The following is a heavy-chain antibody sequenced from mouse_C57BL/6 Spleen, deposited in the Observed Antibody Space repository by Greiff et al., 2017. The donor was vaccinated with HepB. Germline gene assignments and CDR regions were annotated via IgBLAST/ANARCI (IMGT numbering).Heavy chain of an antibody. J-gene: IGHJ1*03. CDR3: SRGKYYGSSYYWYFDV. Sequence: VQLQQSGPELVKPGASVKISCKASGYAFSSSWMNWVKQRPGKGLEWIGRIYPGDGDTNYNGKFKGKATLTADKSSSTAYMQLSSLTSEDSAVYFCSRGKYYGSSYYWYFDVWGTGTTVTVSS. CDR2: IYPGDGDT. CDR1: GYAFSSSW. D-gene: IGHD1-1*01. V-gene: IGHV1-82*01.